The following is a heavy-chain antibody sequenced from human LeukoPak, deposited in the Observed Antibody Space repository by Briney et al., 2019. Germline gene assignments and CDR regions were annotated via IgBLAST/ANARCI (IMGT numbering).Heavy chain of an antibody. V-gene: IGHV1-2*02. CDR3: ARDDPYYYDSSGSVLN. CDR1: GYTFTGYY. CDR2: TNPNSGGT. J-gene: IGHJ4*02. D-gene: IGHD3-22*01. Sequence: ASVKVSCKASGYTFTGYYMHWVRQAPGQGLEWMGWTNPNSGGTNYAQKFQGRVTMTRDTSISTAYMELSRLRSDDTAVYYCARDDPYYYDSSGSVLNWGQGTLVTVSS.